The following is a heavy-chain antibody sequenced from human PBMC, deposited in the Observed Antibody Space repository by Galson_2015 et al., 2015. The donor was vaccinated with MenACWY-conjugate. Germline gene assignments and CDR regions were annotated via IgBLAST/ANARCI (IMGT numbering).Heavy chain of an antibody. CDR2: IYTGGST. CDR3: AGDRGQLRGGGYYGMDV. D-gene: IGHD3-10*01. J-gene: IGHJ6*02. Sequence: SLRLSCAASGFTVSGNYMSWVRQAPGKGLEWVSVIYTGGSTYYAESVKGRFTISRDNSKNTLYLQMNSLRAEDTAVYYCAGDRGQLRGGGYYGMDVWGQGTTVAVSS. V-gene: IGHV3-53*01. CDR1: GFTVSGNY.